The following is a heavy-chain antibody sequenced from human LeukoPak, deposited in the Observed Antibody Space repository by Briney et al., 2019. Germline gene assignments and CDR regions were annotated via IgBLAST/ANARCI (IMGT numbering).Heavy chain of an antibody. D-gene: IGHD4-17*01. V-gene: IGHV1-2*02. Sequence: ASVKVSCKASGYTFTGYYMHWVRQAPGQGVEWMGWINPNSGGTNYAQKFQGRVTMTRDTSISTAYMELSRLRSDDTAVYYCARSLGTTVTTMVYWGQGTLVTVSS. CDR1: GYTFTGYY. J-gene: IGHJ4*02. CDR3: ARSLGTTVTTMVY. CDR2: INPNSGGT.